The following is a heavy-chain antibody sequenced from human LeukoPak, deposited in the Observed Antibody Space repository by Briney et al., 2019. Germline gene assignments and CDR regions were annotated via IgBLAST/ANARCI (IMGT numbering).Heavy chain of an antibody. CDR3: TRNYGGQDFDY. D-gene: IGHD4/OR15-4a*01. J-gene: IGHJ4*02. V-gene: IGHV3-49*04. CDR2: IRSSPNGGTT. CDR1: GFTFAVFA. Sequence: TGGSLRLSCTPYGFTFAVFAINWVRQAPGKGLEWVGLIRSSPNGGTTEYAASVKDRFTISRDDSKNIAYLQMNSLKTEDTAVYYCTRNYGGQDFDYWGQGILVTVSS.